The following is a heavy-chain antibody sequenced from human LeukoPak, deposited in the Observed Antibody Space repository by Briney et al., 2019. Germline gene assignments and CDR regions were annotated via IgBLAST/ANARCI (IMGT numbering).Heavy chain of an antibody. D-gene: IGHD3-3*01. J-gene: IGHJ4*02. Sequence: GGSLRLSCATSGFTFSDYYMSWIRQAPGKGLECISYISRSGGSIYYADSVEGRFTVSRDNAKNSLYLQMNSLRAEDTAVYYCARDGSTYYDIWSGYPYWGQGTLVTVSS. CDR2: ISRSGGSI. CDR1: GFTFSDYY. CDR3: ARDGSTYYDIWSGYPY. V-gene: IGHV3-11*04.